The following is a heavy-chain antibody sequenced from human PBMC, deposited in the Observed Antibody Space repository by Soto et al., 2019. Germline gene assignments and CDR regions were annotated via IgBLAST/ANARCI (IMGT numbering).Heavy chain of an antibody. CDR3: AREWFGEFWGLHAFDI. CDR2: INQDGTEK. J-gene: IGHJ3*02. V-gene: IGHV3-7*01. D-gene: IGHD3-10*01. CDR1: AFTFSDYW. Sequence: GGSLRLSCAASAFTFSDYWMTWVRQAPGKGLEWVANINQDGTEKYYVDSVKGRFTISRDNAKNSLYLQMNSLRVEDTAVYYCAREWFGEFWGLHAFDIWGQGTMVTVSS.